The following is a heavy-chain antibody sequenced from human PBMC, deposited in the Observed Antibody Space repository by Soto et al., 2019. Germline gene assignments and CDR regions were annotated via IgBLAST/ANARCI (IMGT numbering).Heavy chain of an antibody. J-gene: IGHJ6*02. CDR2: ISYDGSNK. V-gene: IGHV3-30*18. CDR3: AKVHQRWLSPPSSVMDV. Sequence: PGGSLRLSCAASGFTCSNYGMHWVLQAPGKGLEWVAVISYDGSNKYYADSVKGRFTISRDNSKNTRYLQMNSMSAEDTAVYYCAKVHQRWLSPPSSVMDVGGQGPRVTAS. CDR1: GFTCSNYG. D-gene: IGHD6-19*01.